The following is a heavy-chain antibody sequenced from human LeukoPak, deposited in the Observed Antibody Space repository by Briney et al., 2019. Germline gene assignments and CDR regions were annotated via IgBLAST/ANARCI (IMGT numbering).Heavy chain of an antibody. D-gene: IGHD3-16*01. CDR2: INHSGST. J-gene: IGHJ4*02. Sequence: SETLSLTCAVYGGSFTGNYWRWIRQPPGKGLEWIGEINHSGSTKYNPSLKSRVAMSVDASKNQFSLKLSSVTAADTAVYYCAALGVWDTVDYWGQGTLVTVSS. V-gene: IGHV4-34*01. CDR1: GGSFTGNY. CDR3: AALGVWDTVDY.